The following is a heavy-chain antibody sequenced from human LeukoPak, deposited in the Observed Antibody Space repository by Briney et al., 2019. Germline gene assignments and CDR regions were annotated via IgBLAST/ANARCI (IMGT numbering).Heavy chain of an antibody. CDR2: ISYRTSHI. J-gene: IGHJ4*02. Sequence: PGGSLRLSCTASGFTFSDCDMNWFRQAPGKGLEWVSSISYRTSHIYYADSVKGRFTISRDNAKNSLYLQMDSLRAEDTAVYFCGRAFPPLRTAAAGDYWGQGNLFTVSS. CDR1: GFTFSDCD. CDR3: GRAFPPLRTAAAGDY. V-gene: IGHV3-21*01. D-gene: IGHD6-13*01.